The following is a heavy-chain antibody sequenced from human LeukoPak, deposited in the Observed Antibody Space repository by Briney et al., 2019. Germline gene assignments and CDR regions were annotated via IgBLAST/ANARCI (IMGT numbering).Heavy chain of an antibody. D-gene: IGHD3-3*01. CDR2: INPNSGGT. J-gene: IGHJ3*02. CDR1: GYTFTGYY. Sequence: ASVKVSCKASGYTFTGYYMHWVRQAPGQGLEWMGWINPNSGGTNYAQKFQGRVTMTRDTSISTAYMELSRLRSDDTAVYYCARGRTYYDFWSGYHDAFDIWGQGTMVTVSS. V-gene: IGHV1-2*02. CDR3: ARGRTYYDFWSGYHDAFDI.